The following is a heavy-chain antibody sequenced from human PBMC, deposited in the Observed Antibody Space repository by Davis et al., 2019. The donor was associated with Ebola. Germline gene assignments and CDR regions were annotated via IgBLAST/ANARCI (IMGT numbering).Heavy chain of an antibody. CDR3: ARDSGTYYYGFDI. CDR2: ISSSSRHI. CDR1: GFTFSSYT. Sequence: GESLKISCAASGFTFSSYTMNWVRQAPGKGLEWVSSISSSSRHIYYADSVKGRFTISRDNAKNSLYLQMNSLRAEDTAVHYCARDSGTYYYGFDIWGQGTMVTVSS. D-gene: IGHD1-26*01. J-gene: IGHJ3*02. V-gene: IGHV3-21*01.